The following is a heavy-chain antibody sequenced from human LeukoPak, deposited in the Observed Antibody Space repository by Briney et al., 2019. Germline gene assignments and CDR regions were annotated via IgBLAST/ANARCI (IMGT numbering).Heavy chain of an antibody. V-gene: IGHV3-30*18. D-gene: IGHD7-27*01. CDR1: GFTFSSYG. Sequence: PGGSLRLSCAASGFTFSSYGMHWVRQAPGKGLEWVAVISYDGSNKYYADSVKGRFTISRDNSENTLYLQMNSLRAEDTAVYYCAKKLVPYQKLGIWDYFDYWGQGTLVTVSS. J-gene: IGHJ4*02. CDR2: ISYDGSNK. CDR3: AKKLVPYQKLGIWDYFDY.